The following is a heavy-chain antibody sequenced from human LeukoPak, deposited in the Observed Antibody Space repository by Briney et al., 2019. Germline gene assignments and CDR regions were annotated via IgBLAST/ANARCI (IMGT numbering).Heavy chain of an antibody. V-gene: IGHV4-59*08. CDR1: GGSISSYY. CDR3: ARQASGIAVADPVYYGMDV. D-gene: IGHD6-19*01. CDR2: IYYSGST. Sequence: SETLSLTCTVSGGSISSYYWSWIRQPPGKGLEWIGYIYYSGSTNYNPSLKSRVTISVDTSKNQFSLKLSSVTAADTAVYYCARQASGIAVADPVYYGMDVWGQGTTVTVSS. J-gene: IGHJ6*02.